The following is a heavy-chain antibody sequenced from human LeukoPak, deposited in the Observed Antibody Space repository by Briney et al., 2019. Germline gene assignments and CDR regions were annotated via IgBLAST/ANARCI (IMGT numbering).Heavy chain of an antibody. CDR2: VSAYNGDS. CDR1: GYSFSSYG. CDR3: ARDHAQAITVNRGGTDY. D-gene: IGHD3-10*01. Sequence: GASVKVSCKASGYSFSSYGLSWVRQAPGQGLEWMGWVSAYNGDSNYALKFQGRVTMTTDTSTDTAYMELRSLRSDDTAVYYCARDHAQAITVNRGGTDYWGQGTLVTVSS. J-gene: IGHJ4*02. V-gene: IGHV1-18*01.